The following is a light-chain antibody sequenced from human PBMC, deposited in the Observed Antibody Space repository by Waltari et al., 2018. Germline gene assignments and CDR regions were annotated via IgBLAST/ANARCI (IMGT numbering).Light chain of an antibody. J-gene: IGKJ4*01. V-gene: IGKV1-5*03. CDR2: KAS. Sequence: DIQITQSPSTLYASVGDRVTITCRASKSISNWLAWYQQKPGKAHKLLIYKASTLESGVPSRFSGSGSGTEFTLTISSLQPDDFATYYYQQYNSYSLLTFGGGTKVEIK. CDR1: KSISNW. CDR3: QQYNSYSLLT.